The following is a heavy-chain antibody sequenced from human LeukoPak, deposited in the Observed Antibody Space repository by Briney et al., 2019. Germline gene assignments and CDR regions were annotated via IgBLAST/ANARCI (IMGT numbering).Heavy chain of an antibody. CDR1: GGSISSYY. V-gene: IGHV4-59*08. D-gene: IGHD2-21*02. J-gene: IGHJ6*02. Sequence: SETLSLTCTVSGGSISSYYWSWIRQPAGKGLEWIGYIYYSGSTNYNPSLKSRVTISVDTSKNQFSLKLSSVTAADTAVYYCARQHIVVVTAVWYYGMDVWGQGTTVTVSS. CDR3: ARQHIVVVTAVWYYGMDV. CDR2: IYYSGST.